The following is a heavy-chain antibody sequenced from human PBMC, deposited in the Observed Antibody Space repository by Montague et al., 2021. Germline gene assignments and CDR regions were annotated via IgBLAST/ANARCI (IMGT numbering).Heavy chain of an antibody. Sequence: AISGDSASSNDATWNWIRQSPSRGLEWLGRTYYRSKWYNEYAISVKSRITVNPDTSKNQFSLLLNSVTPEDTAVYYCARGWQKRFDPWGQGTLVTVSS. CDR3: ARGWQKRFDP. CDR1: GDSASSNDAT. J-gene: IGHJ5*02. V-gene: IGHV6-1*01. CDR2: TYYRSKWYN. D-gene: IGHD5-24*01.